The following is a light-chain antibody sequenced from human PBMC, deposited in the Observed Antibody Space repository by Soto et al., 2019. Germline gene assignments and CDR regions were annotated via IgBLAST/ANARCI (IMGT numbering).Light chain of an antibody. V-gene: IGKV3-11*01. CDR3: QQRSKWVT. CDR1: QNVYEY. CDR2: DAS. Sequence: EIELTQSPATLSLSPGERATLSCRASQNVYEYVAWYQQKPGQAPRLLIYDASNRATGIPARFSGSGSGTEFNLTISTLEPGDFAVYYCQQRSKWVTFGRGTKVEIK. J-gene: IGKJ4*01.